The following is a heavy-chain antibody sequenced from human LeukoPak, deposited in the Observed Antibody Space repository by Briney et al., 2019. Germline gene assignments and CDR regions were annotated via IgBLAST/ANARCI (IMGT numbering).Heavy chain of an antibody. V-gene: IGHV3-23*01. CDR1: GTTLSNYG. Sequence: GGSLRLSCAVSGTTLSNYGMTWVRQAPGKGLEWVAGISDTGGRTNYADSVKGRFTISRDNPKNTLYLQMNSLRAEDTAVYLCAKRGVVIRVILVGFHKEAYYFDSWGQGALVSVSS. CDR3: AKRGVVIRVILVGFHKEAYYFDS. CDR2: ISDTGGRT. J-gene: IGHJ4*02. D-gene: IGHD3-22*01.